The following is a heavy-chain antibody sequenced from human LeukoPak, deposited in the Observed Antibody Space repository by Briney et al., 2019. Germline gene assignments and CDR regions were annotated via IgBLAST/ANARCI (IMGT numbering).Heavy chain of an antibody. CDR1: GFTFSSYS. J-gene: IGHJ4*02. V-gene: IGHV3-7*03. D-gene: IGHD4-17*01. Sequence: TGGSLRLSCAASGFTFSSYSMNWVRQAPGKGLEWVASIKEDGSEINYVDSVKGRFTISRDNSKNTLYLQMNSLRAEDTAVYYWAKVGDDDSGDYYLDSGGQETLVTVPS. CDR2: IKEDGSEI. CDR3: AKVGDDDSGDYYLDS.